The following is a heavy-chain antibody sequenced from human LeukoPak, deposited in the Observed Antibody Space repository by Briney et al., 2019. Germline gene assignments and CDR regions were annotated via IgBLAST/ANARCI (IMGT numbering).Heavy chain of an antibody. V-gene: IGHV4-59*01. D-gene: IGHD3-16*01. J-gene: IGHJ3*02. CDR2: IYYSGSG. Sequence: PSETLSLTCTVSGGSLTSYYWSWIRQPPGRGLECIGYIYYSGSGNNNPSLNSRVTISADTSRNQFSLSLSYVTAADTAVYYCARSVGAWDVYDIWGPGTMVTVSS. CDR1: GGSLTSYY. CDR3: ARSVGAWDVYDI.